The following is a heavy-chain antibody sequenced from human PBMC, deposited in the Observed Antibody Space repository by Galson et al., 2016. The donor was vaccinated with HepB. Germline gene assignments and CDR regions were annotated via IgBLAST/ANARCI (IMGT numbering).Heavy chain of an antibody. D-gene: IGHD5-12*01. J-gene: IGHJ4*02. Sequence: ATLSLTCTVSGGSVSSGSYYWSWVRQPPGKGLEWIGYISYSGSTNYNPSLKSRVTISVDTTKNQFSLKVSSVTAADTAVYYCARGRSPYSGFHIDYWGQGTLVTVSS. V-gene: IGHV4-61*01. CDR2: ISYSGST. CDR1: GGSVSSGSYY. CDR3: ARGRSPYSGFHIDY.